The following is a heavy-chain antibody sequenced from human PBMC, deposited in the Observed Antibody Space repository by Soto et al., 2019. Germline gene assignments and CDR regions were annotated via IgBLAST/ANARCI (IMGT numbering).Heavy chain of an antibody. CDR1: GFTFSSYA. D-gene: IGHD7-27*01. Sequence: PGGSLRLSCAASGFTFSSYAMSWVRQAPGKGLEWVSAISGSGGSTYYADSVKGRFTISRDNSKNTLYLQMNSLRAEDTAVYYCAKRLTGYSYYGMDGWGQGTTVTVSS. CDR2: ISGSGGST. CDR3: AKRLTGYSYYGMDG. V-gene: IGHV3-23*01. J-gene: IGHJ6*02.